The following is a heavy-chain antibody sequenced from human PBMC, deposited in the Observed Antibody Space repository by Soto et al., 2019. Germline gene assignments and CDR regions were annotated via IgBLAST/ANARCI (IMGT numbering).Heavy chain of an antibody. V-gene: IGHV4-59*01. J-gene: IGHJ4*02. Sequence: PSETLSLTCTVSGGSISSCYWSWMRQPPGKGLEWIGYIYYSGSTNYNPSLKSRVTISVDTSKNQFSLKLSSVTAADTAVYYCARVNPDYYGSGSYNYWGQGTLVTVSS. CDR1: GGSISSCY. CDR2: IYYSGST. CDR3: ARVNPDYYGSGSYNY. D-gene: IGHD3-10*01.